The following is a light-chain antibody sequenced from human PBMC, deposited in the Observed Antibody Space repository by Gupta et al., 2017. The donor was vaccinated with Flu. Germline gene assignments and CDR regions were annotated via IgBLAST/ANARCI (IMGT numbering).Light chain of an antibody. V-gene: IGKV1-33*01. CDR1: QDFGNY. CDR2: EAS. CDR3: RQYEKRPPYT. Sequence: DIQMTQSPSSLSASVGDRLTISCQASQDFGNYLNWYQHKPGEAPKLLIKEASHWEVGVPSRFRGSGAGKHFTFTITSRQQEEFATYYCRQYEKRPPYTFGQGTK. J-gene: IGKJ2*01.